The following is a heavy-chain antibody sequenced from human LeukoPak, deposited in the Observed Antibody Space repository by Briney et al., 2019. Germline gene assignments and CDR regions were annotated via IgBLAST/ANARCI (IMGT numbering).Heavy chain of an antibody. J-gene: IGHJ3*02. CDR3: AKDFKAARYAFDI. Sequence: GGSLRLCCAASGFTFSSYAMSWVRQAPGKGLEWVSAISGSGGSTYYADSVKGRFTISRDNSKNTLYLQMNSLRAEDTAVYYCAKDFKAARYAFDIWGQGTMVTVSS. CDR2: ISGSGGST. CDR1: GFTFSSYA. V-gene: IGHV3-23*01.